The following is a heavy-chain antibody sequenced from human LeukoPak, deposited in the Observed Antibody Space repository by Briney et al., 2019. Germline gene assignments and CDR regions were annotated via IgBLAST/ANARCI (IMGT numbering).Heavy chain of an antibody. CDR3: AKDFYDFWSGFDY. J-gene: IGHJ4*02. Sequence: GGSLRLSCTASGLTFNSDAMNWVRQAPGKGLEWVATISGSGGSTYYTDSVKGRFTISRDNFKNMVFLQMNSLKAEDTAIYYCAKDFYDFWSGFDYWGQGTLVTVSS. CDR2: ISGSGGST. CDR1: GLTFNSDA. V-gene: IGHV3-23*01. D-gene: IGHD3-3*01.